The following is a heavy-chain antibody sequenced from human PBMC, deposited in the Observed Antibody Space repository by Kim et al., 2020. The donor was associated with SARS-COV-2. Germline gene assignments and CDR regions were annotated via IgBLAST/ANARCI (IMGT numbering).Heavy chain of an antibody. CDR1: GFTFGDYA. CDR2: ISWNSGSI. J-gene: IGHJ6*03. D-gene: IGHD3-3*01. CDR3: AASYDFWSGLMDV. V-gene: IGHV3-9*01. Sequence: GGSLRLSCAASGFTFGDYAMHWVRQAPGKGLELVSGISWNSGSIGYADSVKGPFTISRDNAKNSLYLQMNSLGAEDTALYYCAASYDFWSGLMDVWGKGTTGTVSS.